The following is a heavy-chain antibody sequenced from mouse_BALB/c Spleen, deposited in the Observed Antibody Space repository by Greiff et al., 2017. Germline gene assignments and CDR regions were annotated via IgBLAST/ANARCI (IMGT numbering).Heavy chain of an antibody. Sequence: EVQLQQSGPELVKPGASVKISCKASGYSFTGYYMHWVKQRHVKSLEWIGRINPYNGATSYNQNFKDKASLTVDKSSSTAYMELHSLTSEDSAVYYCARGEGGYYAMDYWGQGTSVTVSS. CDR1: GYSFTGYY. CDR3: ARGEGGYYAMDY. V-gene: IGHV1-31*01. CDR2: INPYNGAT. J-gene: IGHJ4*01. D-gene: IGHD1-1*02.